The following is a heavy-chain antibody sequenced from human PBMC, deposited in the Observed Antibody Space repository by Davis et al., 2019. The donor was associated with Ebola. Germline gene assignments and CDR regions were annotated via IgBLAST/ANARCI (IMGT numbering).Heavy chain of an antibody. D-gene: IGHD5/OR15-5a*01. V-gene: IGHV3-48*03. Sequence: GGSLRLSCAASGFTFSSYEMNWVRQAPGKGLEWVSYISSSGSTIYYADSVKGRFTISRDNAKNSLYLQMNSLRAEDTAVYYCARDSKPLRLRVFDYWGQGTLVTVSS. CDR2: ISSSGSTI. CDR1: GFTFSSYE. CDR3: ARDSKPLRLRVFDY. J-gene: IGHJ4*02.